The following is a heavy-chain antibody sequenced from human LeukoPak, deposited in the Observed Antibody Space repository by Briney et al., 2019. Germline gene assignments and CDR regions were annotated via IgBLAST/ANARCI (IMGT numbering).Heavy chain of an antibody. Sequence: SGTLSLTCAVYGGSFSGYYWSWIRQPPGKGLEWIGEINHSGSTNYNPSLKSRVTISVDTSKNQFSLKLSSVTAADTAVYYCARGHRDDAFDIWGQGTMVTVSS. CDR2: INHSGST. CDR3: ARGHRDDAFDI. J-gene: IGHJ3*02. CDR1: GGSFSGYY. V-gene: IGHV4-34*01.